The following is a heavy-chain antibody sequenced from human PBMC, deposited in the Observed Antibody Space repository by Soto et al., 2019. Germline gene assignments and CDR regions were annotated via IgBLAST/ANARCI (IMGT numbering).Heavy chain of an antibody. CDR3: APWDLPGSSGYYGSAY. CDR2: IIPIFGTA. Sequence: QVQLVQSGAEVKKPGSSVKVSCKASGGTFSSYAISWVRQAPGQGLEWMGGIIPIFGTANYAQKFQGRVTITADESTSTAYMELSRLRSEDTAVYYCAPWDLPGSSGYYGSAYWGQGTLVTVSS. J-gene: IGHJ4*02. CDR1: GGTFSSYA. D-gene: IGHD3-22*01. V-gene: IGHV1-69*01.